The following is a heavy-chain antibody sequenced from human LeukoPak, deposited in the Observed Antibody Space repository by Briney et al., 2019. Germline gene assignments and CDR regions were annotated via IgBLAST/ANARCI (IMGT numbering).Heavy chain of an antibody. V-gene: IGHV4-39*01. CDR3: ARGHIVVVPAAINYYYMDV. J-gene: IGHJ6*03. CDR2: IYYSGST. D-gene: IGHD2-2*01. CDR1: GGSISSSSYY. Sequence: SETLSLTCTVSGGSISSSSYYWGWIRQPPGKGLEWIGSIYYSGSTYYHPSLKSRVTISVDTSKNQFSLKLSSVTAADTAVYYCARGHIVVVPAAINYYYMDVWGKGTTVTGSS.